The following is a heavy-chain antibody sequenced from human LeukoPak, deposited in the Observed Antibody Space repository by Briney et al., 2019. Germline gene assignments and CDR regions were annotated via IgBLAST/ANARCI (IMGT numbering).Heavy chain of an antibody. V-gene: IGHV4-39*01. Sequence: SETLSLTCTVSGGSISSSSYYWGWIRQPPGKGLEWIGSIYYSGSTYYNPSLKSRVTISVDTSKNQFSLKLSSVTAADTAVYYCARRSRQIFGVVILQPADYWGQGTLVTVSS. CDR1: GGSISSSSYY. CDR3: ARRSRQIFGVVILQPADY. D-gene: IGHD3-3*01. J-gene: IGHJ4*02. CDR2: IYYSGST.